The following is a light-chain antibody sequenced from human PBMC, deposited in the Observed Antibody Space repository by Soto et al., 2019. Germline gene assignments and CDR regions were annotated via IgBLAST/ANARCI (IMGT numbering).Light chain of an antibody. V-gene: IGKV1-39*01. CDR3: QQSYSTPQT. CDR1: QTISSW. J-gene: IGKJ1*01. Sequence: DGQMTPSASILSSSEGGGGTICRPASQTISSWLAWYQQKPGKAPKLLIYAASSLQSGVPSRFSGSGSGTDFTLTISSLQPEDCATYYCQQSYSTPQTFGQGTKVDIK. CDR2: AAS.